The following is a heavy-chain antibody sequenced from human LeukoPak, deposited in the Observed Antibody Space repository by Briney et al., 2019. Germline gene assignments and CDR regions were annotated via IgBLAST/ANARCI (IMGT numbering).Heavy chain of an antibody. Sequence: SETLSLTCGVSGYSITSDCYWGWIRQPPGKELEGIGSIYHSGSTYYNPSLQSRVTISVDTSKNQFSLKLKSVTAADTAVYYCARNCTSMAGICNWFDPWGQGTLVTVSS. V-gene: IGHV4-38-2*01. J-gene: IGHJ5*02. CDR3: ARNCTSMAGICNWFDP. D-gene: IGHD6-19*01. CDR1: GYSITSDCY. CDR2: IYHSGST.